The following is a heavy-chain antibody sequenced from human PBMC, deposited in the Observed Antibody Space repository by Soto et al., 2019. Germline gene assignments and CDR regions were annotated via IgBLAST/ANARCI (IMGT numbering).Heavy chain of an antibody. CDR2: ISGSGGST. Sequence: GGSLRLSCAASGFTFSSYAMSWVRQAPGKGLEWVSAISGSGGSTYYADSAKGRFTISRDNSKNTLYLQMNSLKTEDTAVYYCTTDEALHYYDSSQPDYWGQGTLVTVSS. CDR3: TTDEALHYYDSSQPDY. V-gene: IGHV3-23*01. D-gene: IGHD3-22*01. CDR1: GFTFSSYA. J-gene: IGHJ4*02.